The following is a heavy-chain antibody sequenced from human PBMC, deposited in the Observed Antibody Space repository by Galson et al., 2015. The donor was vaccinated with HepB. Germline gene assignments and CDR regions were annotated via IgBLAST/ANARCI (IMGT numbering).Heavy chain of an antibody. J-gene: IGHJ2*01. CDR3: ARDSSSWRWYFDL. V-gene: IGHV4-39*07. D-gene: IGHD6-13*01. CDR1: GGSISSSSYY. CDR2: IYYSGST. Sequence: LSLTCTVSGGSISSSSYYWGWIRQPPGKGLEWIGSIYYSGSTYYNPSLKSRVTISVDTSKNQFSLKLSSVTAADTAVYYCARDSSSWRWYFDLWGRGTLVTVSS.